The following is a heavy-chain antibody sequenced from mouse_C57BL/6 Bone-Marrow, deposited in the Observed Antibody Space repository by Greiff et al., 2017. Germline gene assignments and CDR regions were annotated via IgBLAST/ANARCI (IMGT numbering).Heavy chain of an antibody. CDR3: ARGNYFDS. V-gene: IGHV3-6*01. CDR1: GYSITSGYY. Sequence: EVKLMESGPGLVKPSQSLSLTCSVTGYSITSGYYWNWIRQFPGNKLEWMGYISYDGSNNYNPSLKNRISITRDTSKNQFFLKLNSVTTEDTATYYCARGNYFDSWGQGTTLTVSS. CDR2: ISYDGSN. J-gene: IGHJ2*01.